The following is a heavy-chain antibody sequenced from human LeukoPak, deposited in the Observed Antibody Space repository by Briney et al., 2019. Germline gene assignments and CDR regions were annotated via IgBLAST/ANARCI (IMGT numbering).Heavy chain of an antibody. CDR2: IYYSGST. Sequence: SETRSLTCTVSGGSISSSSYYWGWIRQPPGKGLEWIGSIYYSGSTYYNPSLKGRVTISVDTSKNQFSLKLSSVTAADTAVYYCARLDTAMVPYWGQGTLVTVSS. J-gene: IGHJ4*02. V-gene: IGHV4-39*01. CDR1: GGSISSSSYY. D-gene: IGHD5-18*01. CDR3: ARLDTAMVPY.